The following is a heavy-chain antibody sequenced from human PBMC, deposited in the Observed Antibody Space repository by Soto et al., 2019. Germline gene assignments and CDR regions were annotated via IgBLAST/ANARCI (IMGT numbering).Heavy chain of an antibody. J-gene: IGHJ3*02. CDR1: GGTFKTFG. V-gene: IGHV1-69*01. Sequence: QVQLVQSGAELKKPGSSVTVSCQASGGTFKTFGVSWVRQAPGQGLQWMGGIIPLLRTTDYAQNFQGRISISADESTNTVFMELTSLRSEDTAVYYCARDVLGGWVEKTYRAFDMWGQGTLVAVSS. CDR2: IIPLLRTT. D-gene: IGHD1-26*01. CDR3: ARDVLGGWVEKTYRAFDM.